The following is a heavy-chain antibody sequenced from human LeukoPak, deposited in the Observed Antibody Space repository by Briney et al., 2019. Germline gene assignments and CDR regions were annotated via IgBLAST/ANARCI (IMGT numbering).Heavy chain of an antibody. Sequence: PGGSLTVSCAPSGFTVSSDYMTWVRQAPGEGLEWVSVTYPAGNTFYADSVKGRFTISRDNSKNTLFLQMNSLRVEDTAVYYCVIGSLWKLSRFDYWGQGTLVTVSS. V-gene: IGHV3-53*01. J-gene: IGHJ4*02. CDR2: TYPAGNT. CDR1: GFTVSSDY. CDR3: VIGSLWKLSRFDY. D-gene: IGHD3-3*01.